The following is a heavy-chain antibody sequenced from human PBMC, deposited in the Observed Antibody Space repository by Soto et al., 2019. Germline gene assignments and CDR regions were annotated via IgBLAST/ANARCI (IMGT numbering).Heavy chain of an antibody. J-gene: IGHJ4*02. D-gene: IGHD6-19*01. CDR3: TTQRNDGWYS. Sequence: EVQLVESGGGLVKPGGSLRLSCAASGFTFSDAWMTWVRQAPGKGLEWVGRIKSKTGGGTTDYAAPVKGRFTILRDDSKNTLYLQMSSLKSEDTAMYYCTTQRNDGWYSWGQGTLVTVSS. CDR2: IKSKTGGGTT. CDR1: GFTFSDAW. V-gene: IGHV3-15*01.